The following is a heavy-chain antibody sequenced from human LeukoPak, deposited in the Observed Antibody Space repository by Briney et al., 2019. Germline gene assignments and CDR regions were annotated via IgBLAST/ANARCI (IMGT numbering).Heavy chain of an antibody. V-gene: IGHV3-33*08. CDR1: GFTFSSYA. J-gene: IGHJ4*02. Sequence: PGRSLRLSCAASGFTFSSYAMHWVRQAPGKGLEWVAVIWDDGSNEYYADSVKGRFTIFRDNRRNTLYLQMNSLRAEDTAVYSCARDHSGTQDYWGQGTLVTVSS. CDR2: IWDDGSNE. D-gene: IGHD1-1*01. CDR3: ARDHSGTQDY.